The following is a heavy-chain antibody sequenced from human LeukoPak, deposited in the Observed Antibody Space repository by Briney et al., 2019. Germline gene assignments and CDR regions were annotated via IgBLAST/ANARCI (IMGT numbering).Heavy chain of an antibody. CDR2: IISIFGTA. J-gene: IGHJ4*02. CDR1: GGTFSSYA. D-gene: IGHD3-10*01. Sequence: SVKVSCKASGGTFSSYAISWVRQAPGQGLEWMGGIISIFGTANYAQKFQGRVTITADESTSTAYMELSSLRSEDTAVYYCARGITMVRGVPKQFFDYWGQGTLVTVSS. CDR3: ARGITMVRGVPKQFFDY. V-gene: IGHV1-69*13.